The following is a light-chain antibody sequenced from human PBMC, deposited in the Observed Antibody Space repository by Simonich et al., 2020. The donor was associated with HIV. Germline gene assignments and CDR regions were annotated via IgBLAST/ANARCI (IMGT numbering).Light chain of an antibody. CDR3: QQYNNWPPWT. CDR2: GAS. Sequence: EIVMTQSPATLSVSPGERATLSCRASPSVTGTLAWYQQKPGQAPRLLIYGASTRATGIPARFSGSGSGTEFTLTISSLQSEDFAVYYCQQYNNWPPWTVGQGTKVEIK. CDR1: PSVTGT. V-gene: IGKV3-15*01. J-gene: IGKJ1*01.